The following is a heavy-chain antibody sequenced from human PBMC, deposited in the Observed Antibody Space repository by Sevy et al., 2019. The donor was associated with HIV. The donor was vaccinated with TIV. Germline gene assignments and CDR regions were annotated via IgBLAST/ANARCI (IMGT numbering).Heavy chain of an antibody. CDR3: MIKYGPPKVVPGTGAFDH. V-gene: IGHV3-23*01. J-gene: IGHJ4*02. Sequence: GGSLRLSCAASGFTFSSSAINWVRQAPGKGLEWASVISASGGSTYYADSVKGRFTISRDNSKNTLYLQMNSLRAEDTAVYYWMIKYGPPKVVPGTGAFDHWGQGTPVTVSS. D-gene: IGHD3-22*01. CDR1: GFTFSSSA. CDR2: ISASGGST.